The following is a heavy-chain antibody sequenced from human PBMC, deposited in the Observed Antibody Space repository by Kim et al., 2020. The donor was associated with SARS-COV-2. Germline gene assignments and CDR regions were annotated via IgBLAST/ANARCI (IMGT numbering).Heavy chain of an antibody. CDR3: ARDLRLGRVYAIGY. V-gene: IGHV1-46*01. J-gene: IGHJ4*02. Sequence: AQKFQGRVTMTRDTSTSTVYMELSSLRSEDTAVYYCARDLRLGRVYAIGYWGQGTLVTVSS. D-gene: IGHD2-8*01.